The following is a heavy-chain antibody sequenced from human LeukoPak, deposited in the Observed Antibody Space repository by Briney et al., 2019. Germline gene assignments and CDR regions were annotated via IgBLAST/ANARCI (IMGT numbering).Heavy chain of an antibody. CDR1: GGSISSYY. D-gene: IGHD4-17*01. J-gene: IGHJ6*03. Sequence: KPSETLSLTCTVSGGSISSYYWSWIRQPPGKGLEWIGYIYYSGSTNYNPSLKSRVTISVDTSKNQLSLELNSVTAADTAVYYCARNQRPPLRLYYSFMDVWGKGTTVTVSS. V-gene: IGHV4-59*12. CDR3: ARNQRPPLRLYYSFMDV. CDR2: IYYSGST.